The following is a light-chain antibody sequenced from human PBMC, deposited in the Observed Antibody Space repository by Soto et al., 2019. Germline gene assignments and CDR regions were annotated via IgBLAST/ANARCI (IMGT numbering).Light chain of an antibody. CDR2: ATS. CDR3: QQSYNTPLT. J-gene: IGKJ4*01. CDR1: QSISSY. V-gene: IGKV1-39*01. Sequence: DIQMTQSPSSLSASVGDRVTITCRASQSISSYLNWYQQKPGKAPNLLIYATSSLPSGVPSRFSGSGSGTDFTLTISSLQREDFATYYCQQSYNTPLTFGGGTKVEIK.